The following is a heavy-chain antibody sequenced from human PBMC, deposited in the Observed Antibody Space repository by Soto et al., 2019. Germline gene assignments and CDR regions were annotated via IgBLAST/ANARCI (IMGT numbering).Heavy chain of an antibody. Sequence: GGSLRLSCAASGFTFSSYEMNWVRQAPGKGLEWVSYISSSGSTIYYADSVKGRFTISRDNAKNSLYLQMNSLRAEDTAVYYCARDDPQGAAGYYYYGMDVWGQGTTVTVSS. D-gene: IGHD6-13*01. CDR3: ARDDPQGAAGYYYYGMDV. CDR2: ISSSGSTI. CDR1: GFTFSSYE. J-gene: IGHJ6*02. V-gene: IGHV3-48*03.